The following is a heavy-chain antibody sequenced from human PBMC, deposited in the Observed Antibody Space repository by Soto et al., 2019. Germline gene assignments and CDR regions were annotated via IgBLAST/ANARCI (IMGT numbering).Heavy chain of an antibody. CDR1: GFTFSSYS. CDR2: ISGSGGST. V-gene: IGHV3-23*01. J-gene: IGHJ5*02. Sequence: EVQLLESGGDLVQPGGSLRLSCAASGFTFSSYSMGWVRQAPGKGLEWVSAISGSGGSTYYADSMKGRFTISRDNSRNTLNLKTNTLRTEDTAVYYCAKDPGKTSNWFTPWGQGTLVTVSS. D-gene: IGHD2-2*01. CDR3: AKDPGKTSNWFTP.